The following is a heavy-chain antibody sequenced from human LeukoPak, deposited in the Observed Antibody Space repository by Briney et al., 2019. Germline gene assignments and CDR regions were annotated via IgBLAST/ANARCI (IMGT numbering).Heavy chain of an antibody. Sequence: PGGSLRLSXAASGFTFSSYGMHWVRQAPGKGVEWVAFIRYDGSNKYYADSVKGRFTISRDNSKNTLYLQMNSLRAEDTAVYYCAKGYGVPAAIGGYWGQGTLVTVSS. CDR2: IRYDGSNK. D-gene: IGHD2-2*01. J-gene: IGHJ4*02. CDR1: GFTFSSYG. CDR3: AKGYGVPAAIGGY. V-gene: IGHV3-30*02.